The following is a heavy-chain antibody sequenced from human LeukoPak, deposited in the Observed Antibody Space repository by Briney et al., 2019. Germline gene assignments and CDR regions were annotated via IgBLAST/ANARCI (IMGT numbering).Heavy chain of an antibody. CDR2: ISGSGGST. Sequence: GGSLRLSCAASGFTFSSYAMSWVRQAPGKGLEWVSAISGSGGSTYYADSVKGRFTISRDNSKNTLYLQMNSLRAEDTAVYYCAKVRPTLNPGIAAAGFDYWGQGTLVTVSS. CDR1: GFTFSSYA. J-gene: IGHJ4*02. CDR3: AKVRPTLNPGIAAAGFDY. V-gene: IGHV3-23*01. D-gene: IGHD6-13*01.